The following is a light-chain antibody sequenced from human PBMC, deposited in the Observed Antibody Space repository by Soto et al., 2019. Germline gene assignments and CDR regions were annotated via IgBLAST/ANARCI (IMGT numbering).Light chain of an antibody. J-gene: IGKJ5*01. V-gene: IGKV1-5*01. CDR2: AAF. Sequence: NPMAQSPSSLSTSVGDRVTIPCRASQTLGSRLNWYQQIPGKAPKLLIYAAFSLQTGVPSRFSGSGSGTEFTLTISSLQPDDFATYYCQQYNSYPLTFGQGTLLEIK. CDR3: QQYNSYPLT. CDR1: QTLGSR.